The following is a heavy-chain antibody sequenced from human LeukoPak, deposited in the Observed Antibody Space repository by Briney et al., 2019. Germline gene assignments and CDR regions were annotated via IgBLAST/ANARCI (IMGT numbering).Heavy chain of an antibody. CDR3: AKDRVSPGFNWFDP. J-gene: IGHJ5*02. D-gene: IGHD2/OR15-2a*01. CDR1: GFSFSSYW. Sequence: GGSLRLSCAASGFSFSSYWMTWVRQAPGKGLEWVSAINGRGDNTYYADFVKGRFTISRDNSKSTVYLQMNSLRTEDTAVYYCAKDRVSPGFNWFDPWGQGTLVTVSS. CDR2: INGRGDNT. V-gene: IGHV3-23*01.